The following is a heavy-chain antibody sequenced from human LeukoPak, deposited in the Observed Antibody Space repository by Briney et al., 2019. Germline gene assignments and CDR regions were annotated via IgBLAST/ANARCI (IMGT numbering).Heavy chain of an antibody. CDR1: GFTFSSYA. J-gene: IGHJ5*02. D-gene: IGHD6-13*01. Sequence: PGGSLRLSCAASGFTFSSYAMSWVRQAPGKGLEWVSAISGSGGSTYYADSVKGRFTISRDNSKNPLYLQMNSLRAEDTAVYYCAKDPQGIAAAKGPRPYRNWFDPWGQGTLVTVSS. V-gene: IGHV3-23*01. CDR3: AKDPQGIAAAKGPRPYRNWFDP. CDR2: ISGSGGST.